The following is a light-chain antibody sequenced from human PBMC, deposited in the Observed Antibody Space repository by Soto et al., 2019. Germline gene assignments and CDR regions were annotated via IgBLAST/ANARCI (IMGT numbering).Light chain of an antibody. CDR1: QSVSRS. CDR2: DAS. CDR3: QQRSNS. J-gene: IGKJ4*01. V-gene: IGKV3-11*01. Sequence: EIVLTQSPATLSLSPGDRATLSCRASQSVSRSLTWYQQKPGQAPRLLIYDASTRATGIPPRFSGSGSWTDFTLTISSLEPEDFAVYYCQQRSNSFGGGTKVEIK.